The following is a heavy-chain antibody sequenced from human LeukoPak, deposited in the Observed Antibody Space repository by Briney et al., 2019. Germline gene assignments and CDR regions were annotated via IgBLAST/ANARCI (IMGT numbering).Heavy chain of an antibody. CDR2: LNPKSGDT. Sequence: EASVTVSCKASGFTFTNYDINWVRQAPGQGLEWMGWLNPKSGDTGYAQKFQGRVAMTRNTSITTAYMEVSSLTSDDTAVYYCARGTALSSPLEYWGQGTLVIVSS. J-gene: IGHJ4*02. V-gene: IGHV1-8*01. D-gene: IGHD1-1*01. CDR3: ARGTALSSPLEY. CDR1: GFTFTNYD.